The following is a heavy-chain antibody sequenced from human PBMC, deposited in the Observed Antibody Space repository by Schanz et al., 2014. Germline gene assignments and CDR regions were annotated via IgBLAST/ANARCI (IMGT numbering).Heavy chain of an antibody. CDR3: ARDLSSLIQGDV. D-gene: IGHD2-2*01. J-gene: IGHJ6*04. CDR1: GFTVSNSY. CDR2: IYSSGST. Sequence: VQLVESGGGVVQPGGSLRLSCAASGFTVSNSYIHWVRQAPGKGLEWVSTIYSSGSTYYADSVRGRFTISRDNAKNLLYLQMNGLRAEDTAVYFCARDLSSLIQGDVWGKGTTVTVSS. V-gene: IGHV3-66*01.